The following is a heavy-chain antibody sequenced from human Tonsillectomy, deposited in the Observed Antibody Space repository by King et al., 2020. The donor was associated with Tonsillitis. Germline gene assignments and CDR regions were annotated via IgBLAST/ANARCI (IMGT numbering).Heavy chain of an antibody. CDR2: IIPIFGTT. V-gene: IGHV1-69*01. D-gene: IGHD3-16*01. CDR1: GGTFSSYA. J-gene: IGHJ6*02. CDR3: ARVGGINEDYYFYYGMDV. Sequence: QLVQSGAEVKKPGSSVKVSCKASGGTFSSYAISWVRQAPGQGLEWMGGIIPIFGTTNYAQKFQGRVTITADESTSTAYMDLSSLRSEDTAVYYCARVGGINEDYYFYYGMDVWGQGTTVTVSS.